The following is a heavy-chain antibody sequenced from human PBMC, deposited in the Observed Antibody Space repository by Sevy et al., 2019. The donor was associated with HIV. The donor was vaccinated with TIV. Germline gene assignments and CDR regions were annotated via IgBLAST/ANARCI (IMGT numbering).Heavy chain of an antibody. CDR1: GFTFSSYS. J-gene: IGHJ4*02. V-gene: IGHV3-48*02. CDR2: ISSSSSTI. CDR3: ASDLDYYDSSGYYYSRVSMDY. D-gene: IGHD3-22*01. Sequence: GGSLRLSCAASGFTFSSYSMNWVRQAPGKGLEWVSYISSSSSTIYYADSVKGRFTISRDNAKNSLYLQMNSLRDEDTAVYYCASDLDYYDSSGYYYSRVSMDYWGQGTLVTVSS.